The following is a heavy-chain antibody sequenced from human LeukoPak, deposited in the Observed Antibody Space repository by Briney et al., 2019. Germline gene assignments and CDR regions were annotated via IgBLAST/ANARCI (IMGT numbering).Heavy chain of an antibody. Sequence: GGSLRLSCAASGFTFSSYAMSWVRQAPGKGLEWVSAMSGSGGSTYYADSVKGRFTISRDNSKNTLYLQMNSLRAEDTAVYYCAKAKGYSYAYYFDYWGQGTLVTVSS. CDR3: AKAKGYSYAYYFDY. CDR2: MSGSGGST. CDR1: GFTFSSYA. D-gene: IGHD5-18*01. V-gene: IGHV3-23*01. J-gene: IGHJ4*02.